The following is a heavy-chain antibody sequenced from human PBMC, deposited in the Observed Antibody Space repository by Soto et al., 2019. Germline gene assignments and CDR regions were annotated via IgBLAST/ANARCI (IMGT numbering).Heavy chain of an antibody. Sequence: GGFLSLSCVASGLTVSHNYMAWVRQAPEMGLEWVSILYTEGTTYYADSVKGRFTISRDSSKNTLFLQMDSLRAEDTAVYYCLRPRPSGENYGMDVWGQGTTVTVSS. D-gene: IGHD3-16*01. CDR3: LRPRPSGENYGMDV. CDR1: GLTVSHNY. V-gene: IGHV3-53*01. J-gene: IGHJ6*02. CDR2: LYTEGTT.